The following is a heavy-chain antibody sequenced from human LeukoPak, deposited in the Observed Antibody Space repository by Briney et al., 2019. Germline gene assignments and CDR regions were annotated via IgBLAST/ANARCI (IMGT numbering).Heavy chain of an antibody. CDR1: GGSISSGDYY. D-gene: IGHD1-26*01. V-gene: IGHV4-30-4*08. Sequence: SQTLSLTCTVSGGSISSGDYYWSWIRQPPGKGLEWIGYICYSGSTYYNPSLKSRVTISVDTSKNQFSLKLSSVTAADTAVYYCARDGKLVGAIRSDAFDIWGQGTMVTVSS. CDR2: ICYSGST. J-gene: IGHJ3*02. CDR3: ARDGKLVGAIRSDAFDI.